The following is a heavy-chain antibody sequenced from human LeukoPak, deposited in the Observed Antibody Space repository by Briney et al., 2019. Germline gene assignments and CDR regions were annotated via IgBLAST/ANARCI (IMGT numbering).Heavy chain of an antibody. V-gene: IGHV3-30*04. D-gene: IGHD3-9*01. Sequence: GGSLRLSCAASGFIFSNYAMHRVRQAPGKGLEWVTVTSYDGNTKHYADSVKGRFTISRDNSKNTLWLQMNSLRPEDSAVYFCAKDSQSLNGYYTVGNFDFWGQGTLVTVSS. CDR1: GFIFSNYA. CDR2: TSYDGNTK. CDR3: AKDSQSLNGYYTVGNFDF. J-gene: IGHJ4*02.